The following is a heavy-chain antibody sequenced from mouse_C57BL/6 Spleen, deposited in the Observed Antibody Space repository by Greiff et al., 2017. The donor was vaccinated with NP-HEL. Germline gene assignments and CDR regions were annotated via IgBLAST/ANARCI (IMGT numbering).Heavy chain of an antibody. CDR2: IRSKSNNYAT. V-gene: IGHV10-1*01. CDR3: VRQGSPGYFDY. CDR1: GFSFNTYA. Sequence: EVKLVESGGGLVQPKGSLKLSCAASGFSFNTYAMNWVRQAPGKGLEWVARIRSKSNNYATYYADSVKDRFTISRDDSESMLYLQMNNLKTEDTAMYYCVRQGSPGYFDYWGQGTTLTVSS. J-gene: IGHJ2*01.